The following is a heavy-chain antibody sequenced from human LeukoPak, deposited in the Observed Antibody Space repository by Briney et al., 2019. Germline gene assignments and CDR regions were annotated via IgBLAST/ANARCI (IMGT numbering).Heavy chain of an antibody. V-gene: IGHV3-23*01. J-gene: IGHJ4*02. CDR1: GFTFSDYY. CDR2: ISGSGGST. CDR3: AKEVSGYSYGRFDY. D-gene: IGHD5-18*01. Sequence: GGSLRLSCAASGFTFSDYYMSWIRQAPGKGLEWVSAISGSGGSTYYADSVKGRFTISRDNSKNTLYLQMNSLRAEDTAVYYCAKEVSGYSYGRFDYWGQGTLVTVSS.